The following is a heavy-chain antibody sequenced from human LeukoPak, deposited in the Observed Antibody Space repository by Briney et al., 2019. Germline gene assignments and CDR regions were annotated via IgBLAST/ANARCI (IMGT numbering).Heavy chain of an antibody. V-gene: IGHV3-7*01. CDR1: GFTVSSNY. CDR2: IKQDGSEK. D-gene: IGHD1-26*01. J-gene: IGHJ4*02. Sequence: GGSLRLSCAASGFTVSSNYMSWVRQAPGKGLEWVANIKQDGSEKYYVVSVKGRFTISRDNAKNSLYLQMSSLRAEDTAVYYCARRATRGYFDYWGQGTLVTVSS. CDR3: ARRATRGYFDY.